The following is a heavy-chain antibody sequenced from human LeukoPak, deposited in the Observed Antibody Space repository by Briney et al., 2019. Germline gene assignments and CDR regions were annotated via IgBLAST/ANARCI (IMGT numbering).Heavy chain of an antibody. D-gene: IGHD5-12*01. V-gene: IGHV4-30-2*01. Sequence: PSQTLSLTCTVSGGSINSGGYYWSWIRQPPGKGLEWIGYIYHSGSTYYNPSLKSRVTISVDTSKNQFSLKLSSVTAADTAVYYCARMRGYSGYRLDYWGQGTLVTVSS. J-gene: IGHJ4*02. CDR1: GGSINSGGYY. CDR2: IYHSGST. CDR3: ARMRGYSGYRLDY.